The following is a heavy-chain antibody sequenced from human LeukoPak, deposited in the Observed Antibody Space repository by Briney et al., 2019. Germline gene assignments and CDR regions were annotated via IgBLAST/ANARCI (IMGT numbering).Heavy chain of an antibody. J-gene: IGHJ5*02. Sequence: SETLSLTCAVYGGSFSGYYWSWIRQPPGKGLEWIGEINHSGSTNYNPSLKSRVTISEDSSKNQFSLKLNSVTAADTAVYYCARGLSPRITISDDPWGQGTLVTVSS. CDR1: GGSFSGYY. CDR2: INHSGST. CDR3: ARGLSPRITISDDP. D-gene: IGHD3-9*01. V-gene: IGHV4-34*01.